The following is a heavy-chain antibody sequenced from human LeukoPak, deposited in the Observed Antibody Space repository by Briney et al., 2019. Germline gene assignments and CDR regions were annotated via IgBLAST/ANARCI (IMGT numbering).Heavy chain of an antibody. V-gene: IGHV1-69*04. Sequence: ASAKVSCKASGGTFSSYAISWVRQAPGQGLEWMRRIIPILGIANYAQKFQGRVTITADKSTSTAYMELSSLRSEDTAVYYCARGRGEGVYYDFWSGYYTEPFDYWGQGTLVTVSS. J-gene: IGHJ4*02. CDR2: IIPILGIA. CDR1: GGTFSSYA. CDR3: ARGRGEGVYYDFWSGYYTEPFDY. D-gene: IGHD3-3*01.